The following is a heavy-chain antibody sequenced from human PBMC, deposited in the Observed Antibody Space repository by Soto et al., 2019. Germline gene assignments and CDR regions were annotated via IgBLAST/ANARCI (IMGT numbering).Heavy chain of an antibody. Sequence: GESLKISCKGSGYSFTSYWIGWVRKMPGKGLEWMGIIYPGDSDTRYSPSFQGQVTISADKSISTAYLQWSSLKASDTAMYYCARGGPYYYGSGSYSSWFDPWGQGTLVTVSS. D-gene: IGHD3-10*01. V-gene: IGHV5-51*01. J-gene: IGHJ5*02. CDR3: ARGGPYYYGSGSYSSWFDP. CDR2: IYPGDSDT. CDR1: GYSFTSYW.